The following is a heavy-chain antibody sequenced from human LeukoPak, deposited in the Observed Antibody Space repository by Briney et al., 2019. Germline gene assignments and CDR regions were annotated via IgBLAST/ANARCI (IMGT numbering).Heavy chain of an antibody. CDR1: GFTFSDYW. D-gene: IGHD6-13*01. CDR3: ARDGTAAGLYFDL. V-gene: IGHV3-7*01. Sequence: GGSLRLSCAVSGFTFSDYWMNWVRQAPGKGLEWVASINQNGGEKSYVDSVKGRFTISRDNPKNSLYLQMSRLRAEDTAVYYCARDGTAAGLYFDLWGQGTLVTVSS. CDR2: INQNGGEK. J-gene: IGHJ4*01.